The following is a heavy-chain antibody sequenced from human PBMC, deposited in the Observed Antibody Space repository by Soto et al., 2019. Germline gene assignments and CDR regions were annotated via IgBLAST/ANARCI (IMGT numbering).Heavy chain of an antibody. V-gene: IGHV2-70*01. CDR3: ARIPSYYYDSSGYYGPFDY. Sequence: SGPTLVNPTQTLTLTCTFSGFSLSTIGMCVSWIRQPPGKALEWLALIDWDDDKYYSTSLKTRLTISKDTSKNQVVLTMTNMDPVDTATYYCARIPSYYYDSSGYYGPFDYWGQGTLVTVSS. CDR2: IDWDDDK. D-gene: IGHD3-22*01. CDR1: GFSLSTIGMC. J-gene: IGHJ4*02.